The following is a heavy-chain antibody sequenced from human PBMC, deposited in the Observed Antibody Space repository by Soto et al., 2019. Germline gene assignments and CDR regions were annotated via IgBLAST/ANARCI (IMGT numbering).Heavy chain of an antibody. J-gene: IGHJ3*02. CDR1: GYTFTSYY. Sequence: ASVKVSCKASGYTFTSYYMHWVRQAPGQGLGWMGIINPSGGSTSYAQKFQGRVTMTRDTSTSTVYMELSSLRSEDTAVYYCARDRTRITMIVVVRAFDIWGQGTMVTVSS. CDR2: INPSGGST. CDR3: ARDRTRITMIVVVRAFDI. D-gene: IGHD3-22*01. V-gene: IGHV1-46*01.